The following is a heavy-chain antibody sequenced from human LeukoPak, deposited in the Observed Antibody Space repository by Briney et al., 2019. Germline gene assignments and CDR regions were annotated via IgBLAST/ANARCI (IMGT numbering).Heavy chain of an antibody. V-gene: IGHV1-46*01. D-gene: IGHD3-9*01. J-gene: IGHJ5*02. CDR1: GYTFTSYY. CDR3: ASSPRDDILTGFLYP. Sequence: GASVKVSCKASGYTFTSYYMHWVRQAPGQGLEWMGIINPSGGSTSYAQKFQGRVTMTRDTSTSTVYMELSSLRSEDTAVYYCASSPRDDILTGFLYPWGQGTLVTVSS. CDR2: INPSGGST.